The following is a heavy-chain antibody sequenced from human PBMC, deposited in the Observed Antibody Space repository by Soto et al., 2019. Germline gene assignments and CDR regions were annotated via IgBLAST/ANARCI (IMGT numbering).Heavy chain of an antibody. J-gene: IGHJ4*02. Sequence: WGTLRLTCAASGFTFSSYGMHWVRLAPAKGLEWVAVISYDGSNKYYADSVKGRFTISRDNSKNTLYLQMNSLRAEDTAVYYCATRTDYGGSYYFDYWGQGTLVTVSS. CDR2: ISYDGSNK. CDR1: GFTFSSYG. V-gene: IGHV3-30*03. CDR3: ATRTDYGGSYYFDY. D-gene: IGHD4-17*01.